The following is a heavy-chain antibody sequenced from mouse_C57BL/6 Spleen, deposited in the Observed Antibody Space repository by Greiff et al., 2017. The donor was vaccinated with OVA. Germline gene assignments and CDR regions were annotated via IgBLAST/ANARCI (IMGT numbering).Heavy chain of an antibody. J-gene: IGHJ3*01. CDR2: IYPGDGDT. V-gene: IGHV1-80*01. D-gene: IGHD1-1*01. CDR3: ARDDYGSSPFAY. Sequence: VQLQQSGAELVKPGASVKISCKASGYAFSSYWLNWVKQRPGKGLEWIGQIYPGDGDTNYNGKFKGKATLTADKASSTAYMQLSSLTSEDSAVYFCARDDYGSSPFAYWGKGTLVTVSA. CDR1: GYAFSSYW.